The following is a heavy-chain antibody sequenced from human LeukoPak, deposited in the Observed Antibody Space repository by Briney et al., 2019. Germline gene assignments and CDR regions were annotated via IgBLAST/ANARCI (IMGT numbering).Heavy chain of an antibody. CDR3: ARGRGGD. Sequence: GGSLTLSCAGSGVSVNSYFMGWVRQAPGKGLEWVSLISMEGITHHADSVRGRFTISRDNSKNILYLQMNSLRVDDTAFYYCARGRGGDWGRGPLVTVSS. D-gene: IGHD2-21*01. CDR2: ISMEGIT. CDR1: GVSVNSYF. J-gene: IGHJ4*02. V-gene: IGHV3-53*01.